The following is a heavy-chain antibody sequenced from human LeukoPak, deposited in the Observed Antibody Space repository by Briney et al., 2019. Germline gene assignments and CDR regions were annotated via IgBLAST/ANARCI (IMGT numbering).Heavy chain of an antibody. V-gene: IGHV4-59*01. Sequence: SETLSLTCTVSSGSISSYYWSWIRQPPGKGLEWIGYIYYSGSTNYNPSLKSRVTISVDTSKNQFSLKLSSVTAADTAVYYCARVYYYDSSGYSFDYWGQGTLVTVSS. D-gene: IGHD3-22*01. CDR1: SGSISSYY. CDR2: IYYSGST. CDR3: ARVYYYDSSGYSFDY. J-gene: IGHJ4*02.